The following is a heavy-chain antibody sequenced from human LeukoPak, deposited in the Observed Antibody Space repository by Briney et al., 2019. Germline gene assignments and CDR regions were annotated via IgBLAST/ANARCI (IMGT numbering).Heavy chain of an antibody. J-gene: IGHJ4*02. V-gene: IGHV3-48*01. CDR2: ISTSSSTI. CDR1: GFTFSSYS. Sequence: GGSLSLSCVASGFTFSSYSMNWVRQAPGKRLEWVSYISTSSSTIYYADSVKGRFTISRDNAKNSLYLQMNSLRAEDTAVYYCARGLTTVRGKYYFDYWGQGILVTVSS. CDR3: ARGLTTVRGKYYFDY. D-gene: IGHD3-10*01.